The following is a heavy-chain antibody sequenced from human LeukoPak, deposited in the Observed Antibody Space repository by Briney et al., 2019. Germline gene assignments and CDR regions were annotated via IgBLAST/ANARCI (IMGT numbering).Heavy chain of an antibody. V-gene: IGHV4-59*01. CDR1: GGSITSYY. J-gene: IGHJ5*02. Sequence: PSQTLSLTSNVSGGSITSYYWSWIRQPPGKGLEWMGYVFYGGTTNYNPSLKNRFTISVATSSNQSSLTLSSLTPADTPVYSWPREAGGGDSWGQGTLVTVSS. CDR3: PREAGGGDS. CDR2: VFYGGTT. D-gene: IGHD2-21*01.